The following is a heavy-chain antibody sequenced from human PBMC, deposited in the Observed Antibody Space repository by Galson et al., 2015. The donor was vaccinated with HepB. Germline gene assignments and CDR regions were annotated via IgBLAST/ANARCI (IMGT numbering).Heavy chain of an antibody. V-gene: IGHV3-23*01. CDR2: IGGSGGST. D-gene: IGHD2-8*02. CDR3: ARGSVDTAGGAVDY. J-gene: IGHJ4*02. CDR1: GFIFSNYA. Sequence: SLRLSCAASGFIFSNYAMSWVRQAPGKGLEWVSAIGGSGGSTYYADSVKGRFSVSRDNSKNTLYLQMGSLRTEDAAVYYCARGSVDTAGGAVDYWGQGTLLTVSS.